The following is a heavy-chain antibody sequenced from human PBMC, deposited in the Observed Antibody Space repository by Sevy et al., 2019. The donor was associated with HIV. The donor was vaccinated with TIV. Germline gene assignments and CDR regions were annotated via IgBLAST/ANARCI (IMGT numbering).Heavy chain of an antibody. V-gene: IGHV4-34*01. CDR2: INESGIT. CDR1: DGSFSGYY. J-gene: IGHJ5*02. CDR3: ARSPPVVVVPGAPSWFDP. Sequence: QSQTLSLTCAVHDGSFSGYYWNWIRQLPGKGLEWIGEINESGITYYNPSLKSLVTISVDTSKKQFSLKLNSVTAMDSAVYFCARSPPVVVVPGAPSWFDPWGQGTLVTVSS. D-gene: IGHD2-2*01.